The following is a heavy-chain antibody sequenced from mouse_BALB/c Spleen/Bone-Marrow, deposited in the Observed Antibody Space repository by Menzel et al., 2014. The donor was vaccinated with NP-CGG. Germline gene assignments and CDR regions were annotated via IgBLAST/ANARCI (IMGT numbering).Heavy chain of an antibody. J-gene: IGHJ2*01. CDR1: GYTFTSYV. Sequence: LEESRPELVKPGASVKMSCKASGYTFTSYVMHWVKQKPGQGLEWIGYINPYNDGTKYNERFKGMATLTSDRSSSTAYMELSSLTSEDSAVYYCAKGGNYRYDFDYWGQGTTLTVPS. CDR2: INPYNDGT. D-gene: IGHD2-14*01. CDR3: AKGGNYRYDFDY. V-gene: IGHV1-14*01.